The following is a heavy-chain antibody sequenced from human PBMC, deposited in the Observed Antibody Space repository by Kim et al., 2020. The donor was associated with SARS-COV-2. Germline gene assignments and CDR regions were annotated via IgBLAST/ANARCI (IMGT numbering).Heavy chain of an antibody. Sequence: ASVKVSCKASGYTFTSYGIGWVRQAPGQGLEWMAWISAYNGNTPYAQNFQGRLTMTPDTSTSTAYMELRSLGSDDTAVYFCARDQCNSGTYCVYLPYWGQGTLVTVSS. CDR1: GYTFTSYG. CDR2: ISAYNGNT. V-gene: IGHV1-18*01. J-gene: IGHJ4*02. CDR3: ARDQCNSGTYCVYLPY. D-gene: IGHD1-26*01.